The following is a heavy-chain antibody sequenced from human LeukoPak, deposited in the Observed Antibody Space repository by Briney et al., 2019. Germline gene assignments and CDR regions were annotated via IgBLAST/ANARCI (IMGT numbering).Heavy chain of an antibody. Sequence: SETLSLTCTVSGGSISNKYWSWIRQPPGKGLEWIGYIYYSGSTNYNPSLKSRVTILVDTSKNQFSLKLSSVTAADTAVYYCARDGVVPAAISSGNYYYYYYMDVWGKGTTVTISS. V-gene: IGHV4-59*12. CDR2: IYYSGST. J-gene: IGHJ6*03. CDR1: GGSISNKY. CDR3: ARDGVVPAAISSGNYYYYYYMDV. D-gene: IGHD2-2*01.